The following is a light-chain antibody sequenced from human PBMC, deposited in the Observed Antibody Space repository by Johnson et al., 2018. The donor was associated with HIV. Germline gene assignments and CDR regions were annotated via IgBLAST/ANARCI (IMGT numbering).Light chain of an antibody. CDR2: DNN. J-gene: IGLJ1*01. Sequence: QSVLTQPPSVSAAPGQKVTISCSGSSSNIGNNYVSWYQQLPGTAPKLLIYDNNKRPSGIPDRFSGSKSGTSATLGITGLQTGDEAAYYCVTWDSSLSAPLYVFGTGTKVTVL. V-gene: IGLV1-51*01. CDR3: VTWDSSLSAPLYV. CDR1: SSNIGNNY.